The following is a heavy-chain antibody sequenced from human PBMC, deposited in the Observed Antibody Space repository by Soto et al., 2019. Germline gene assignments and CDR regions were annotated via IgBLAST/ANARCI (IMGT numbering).Heavy chain of an antibody. CDR2: ISHDGSNK. CDR3: ARDRLRLGELSLLAYFDY. D-gene: IGHD3-16*02. Sequence: PGGSLRLSCAASGFTYSKYTMHWVRQAPGKGLEWVAAISHDGSNKYYGDSVKGRFTISRDNSKNTLSVQMSNLKSEDTAVYYCARDRLRLGELSLLAYFDYWGEGTLVTVSS. V-gene: IGHV3-30-3*01. J-gene: IGHJ4*02. CDR1: GFTYSKYT.